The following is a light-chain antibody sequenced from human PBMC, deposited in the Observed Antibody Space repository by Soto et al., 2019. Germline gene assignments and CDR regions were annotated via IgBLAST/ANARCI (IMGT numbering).Light chain of an antibody. CDR1: QSVSSY. CDR2: GAS. V-gene: IGKV3-15*01. J-gene: IGKJ1*01. Sequence: IVLTKSTDTLSLSPGERATLSCGASQSVSSYLAWYQQKPGQTPRLVIYGASNRATGVPARFSGSGSGTDFTLTISSLQSEDFAVYYCLQYDDWHRTFCQGA. CDR3: LQYDDWHRT.